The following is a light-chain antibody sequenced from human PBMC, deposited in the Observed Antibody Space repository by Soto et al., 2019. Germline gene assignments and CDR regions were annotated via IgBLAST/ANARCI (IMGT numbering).Light chain of an antibody. V-gene: IGLV2-23*01. Sequence: QSALTQPASVSGSPGQSITISCTGTSNDIKNYNLVSWYQQHPGKAPKLIIYEGSKRPSGVSNRFSGSKSGTTASLTISGLQAEDEADYYCYSYATCSTCVVFGGGTKLTVL. CDR2: EGS. CDR1: SNDIKNYNL. CDR3: YSYATCSTCVV. J-gene: IGLJ2*01.